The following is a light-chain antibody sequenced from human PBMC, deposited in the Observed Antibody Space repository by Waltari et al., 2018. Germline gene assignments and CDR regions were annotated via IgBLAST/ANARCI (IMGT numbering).Light chain of an antibody. Sequence: QSALTQPAAVSGYPTKSINTSCTGTSHDAGRYNLVSWYQQHPAKAPKLMIYEGRKRPSGVSNRFSGSKSGNTASLTISGLQAEDEADYYCCSYAGSSTPYVFGTVTKVTVL. CDR3: CSYAGSSTPYV. J-gene: IGLJ1*01. V-gene: IGLV2-23*01. CDR2: EGR. CDR1: SHDAGRYNL.